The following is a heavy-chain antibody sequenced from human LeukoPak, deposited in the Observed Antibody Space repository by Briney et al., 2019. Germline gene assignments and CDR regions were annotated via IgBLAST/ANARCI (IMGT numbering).Heavy chain of an antibody. D-gene: IGHD6-19*01. CDR3: ARSIAVAYYYFDY. CDR2: IYYSGST. V-gene: IGHV4-39*01. J-gene: IGHJ4*02. Sequence: SETLSLTCTVSGGSISSGGYYWGWIRQPPGKGLEWIGSIYYSGSTYYNPSLKSRVTISVDTSKNQFSLKLSSVTAADTAVYYCARSIAVAYYYFDYWGQGTLVTVSS. CDR1: GGSISSGGYY.